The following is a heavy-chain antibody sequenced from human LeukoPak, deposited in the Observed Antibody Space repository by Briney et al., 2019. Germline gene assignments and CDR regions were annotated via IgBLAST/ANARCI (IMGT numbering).Heavy chain of an antibody. V-gene: IGHV4-59*12. CDR2: IYYSGSA. D-gene: IGHD3-10*01. Sequence: SETLSLTCTVSGGSISSYYWSWIRQPPGKGLEWIGYIYYSGSANYNPSLKSRVTISVDTSKNQFSLKLRSVTAADTAVYYCAGAVVRGVISDYWGQGTLVTASS. CDR3: AGAVVRGVISDY. CDR1: GGSISSYY. J-gene: IGHJ4*02.